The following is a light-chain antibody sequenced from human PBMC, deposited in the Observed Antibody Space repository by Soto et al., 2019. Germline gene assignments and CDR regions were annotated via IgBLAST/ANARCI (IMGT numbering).Light chain of an antibody. Sequence: EIVVTQSPALLSVSPGERVTLSCRASQSVISSIAWYQQKLGQAPRLLIYGASTRATGIPARFSGSGSGTEFFLTISSLQSEDFAMYYWQHYNNWLGTFGGGTKVEIK. J-gene: IGKJ4*01. V-gene: IGKV3-15*01. CDR2: GAS. CDR1: QSVISS. CDR3: QHYNNWLGT.